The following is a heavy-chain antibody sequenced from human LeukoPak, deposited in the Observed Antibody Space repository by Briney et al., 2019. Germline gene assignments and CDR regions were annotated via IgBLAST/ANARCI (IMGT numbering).Heavy chain of an antibody. V-gene: IGHV3-30*03. CDR1: GFTFSSYG. Sequence: GGSLRLSCAASGFTFSSYGMHWVRQAPGKGLEWVAVISYDGSNKYYADSVKGRFTIPRDNSKNTLYLQMNSLRAEDTAVYYCARDAESPGIIVTTYHYYMDVWGKGTTVTISS. CDR3: ARDAESPGIIVTTYHYYMDV. CDR2: ISYDGSNK. D-gene: IGHD4-11*01. J-gene: IGHJ6*03.